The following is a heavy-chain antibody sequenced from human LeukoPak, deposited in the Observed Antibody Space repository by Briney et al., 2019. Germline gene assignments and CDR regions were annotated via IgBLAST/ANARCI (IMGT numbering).Heavy chain of an antibody. Sequence: SVKVSCKASGGAFSSYAISWVRQAPGQGLEWMGGIIPIFGTANYAQKFQGRVTITADESTSTAYMELSSLRSEDTAVYYCASRPMTTDAFDIWGQGTMVTVSS. CDR2: IIPIFGTA. D-gene: IGHD3-22*01. CDR1: GGAFSSYA. V-gene: IGHV1-69*13. J-gene: IGHJ3*02. CDR3: ASRPMTTDAFDI.